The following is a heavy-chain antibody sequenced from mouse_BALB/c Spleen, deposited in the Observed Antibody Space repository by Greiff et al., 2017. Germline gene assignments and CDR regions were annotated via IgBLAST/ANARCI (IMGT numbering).Heavy chain of an antibody. Sequence: VQLKESGPGLVAPSQSLSITCTVSGFSLTSYGVHWVRQPPGKGLEWLGVIWAGGSTNYNSALMSRLSISKDNSKSQVFLKMNSLQTDDTAMYYCARGEYRPFAYWGQGTLVTVSA. CDR1: GFSLTSYG. D-gene: IGHD2-14*01. J-gene: IGHJ3*01. V-gene: IGHV2-9*02. CDR2: IWAGGST. CDR3: ARGEYRPFAY.